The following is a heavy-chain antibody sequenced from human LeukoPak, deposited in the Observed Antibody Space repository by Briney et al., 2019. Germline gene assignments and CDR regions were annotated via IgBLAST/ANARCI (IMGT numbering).Heavy chain of an antibody. D-gene: IGHD3-16*01. CDR2: INHSGST. J-gene: IGHJ4*02. Sequence: SETLSLTCAVYGGSFSGYYWSSIRQPPGKGLEWIGEINHSGSTNYNPSLKSRVTISVDTSKNQFSLKLSSVTAADTAVYYCARFVQNYWGQGTLVTVSS. CDR1: GGSFSGYY. V-gene: IGHV4-34*01. CDR3: ARFVQNY.